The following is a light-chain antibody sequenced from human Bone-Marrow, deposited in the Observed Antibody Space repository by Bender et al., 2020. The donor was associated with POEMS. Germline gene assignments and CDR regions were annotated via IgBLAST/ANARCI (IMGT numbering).Light chain of an antibody. CDR1: SSDIGGYNF. CDR3: QSYDNSLGGWV. V-gene: IGLV2-14*03. CDR2: DVT. Sequence: QSALTQPASVSGSPGQSLTISCTGTSSDIGGYNFVSWYQNHPGKAPRLILYDVTNRPSGVPDRFSGSKSGTSASLAITGLQAEDEGDYYCQSYDNSLGGWVFGGGTKLTVL. J-gene: IGLJ3*02.